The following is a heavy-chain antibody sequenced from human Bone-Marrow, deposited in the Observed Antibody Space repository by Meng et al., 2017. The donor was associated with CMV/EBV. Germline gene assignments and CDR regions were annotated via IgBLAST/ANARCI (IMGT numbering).Heavy chain of an antibody. Sequence: GESLKISCAASGFTFSNAWMSWVRQAPGKGLEWVGRIKSKTDGGTTDYAAPVKGRFTISRDDSKNTLYLQMNSLKTEDTAVYYCTTGSELLWFGELYDYWGQGTLVTLSS. D-gene: IGHD3-10*01. CDR3: TTGSELLWFGELYDY. J-gene: IGHJ4*02. V-gene: IGHV3-15*01. CDR1: GFTFSNAW. CDR2: IKSKTDGGTT.